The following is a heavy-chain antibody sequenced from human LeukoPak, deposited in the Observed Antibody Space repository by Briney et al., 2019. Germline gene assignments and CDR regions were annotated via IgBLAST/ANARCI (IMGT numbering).Heavy chain of an antibody. J-gene: IGHJ4*02. CDR2: ISYSENT. CDR1: GGSITSFY. CDR3: SRGTNRGAGNFDS. Sequence: SETLSLTCTVSGGSITSFYWSWLRQPPGKGLEWVGYISYSENTNSNPSLKSRGTMSLDTSKNQFSLNLSSVTAADTAVYYCSRGTNRGAGNFDSWGQGALVTVSS. D-gene: IGHD1-1*01. V-gene: IGHV4-59*01.